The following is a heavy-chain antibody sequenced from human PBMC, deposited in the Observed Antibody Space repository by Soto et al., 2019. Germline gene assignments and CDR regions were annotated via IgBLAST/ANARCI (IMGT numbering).Heavy chain of an antibody. CDR2: ISYDGSNK. V-gene: IGHV3-30-3*01. D-gene: IGHD5-12*01. J-gene: IGHJ6*02. CDR1: GFTFSSYA. CDR3: ARAYPDTWILYYYAMDV. Sequence: QVQLVESGGGVVQPGRSLRLSCAASGFTFSSYAMHWVRQAPGKGLEWVAVISYDGSNKYYADSVKGRFTISRDNSKNTLYLQMNSLRAEDTAVYYCARAYPDTWILYYYAMDVWGQGTTVTVSS.